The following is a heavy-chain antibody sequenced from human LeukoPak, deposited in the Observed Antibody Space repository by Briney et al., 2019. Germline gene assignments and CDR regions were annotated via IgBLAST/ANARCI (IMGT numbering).Heavy chain of an antibody. Sequence: SVKVSCKASGGTFSRDAINWVRQAPGQGLEWMGGIIPKFGTANYAQKFQGRVTITADESTSTAYMELNSLRSEDTAVYYCAKKRDFSSYSVPGNCFDYWGQGILVTVSS. J-gene: IGHJ4*02. CDR1: GGTFSRDA. D-gene: IGHD2-2*01. CDR2: IIPKFGTA. CDR3: AKKRDFSSYSVPGNCFDY. V-gene: IGHV1-69*13.